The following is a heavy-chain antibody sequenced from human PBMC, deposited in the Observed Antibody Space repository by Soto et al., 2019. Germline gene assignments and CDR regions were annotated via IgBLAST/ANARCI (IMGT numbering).Heavy chain of an antibody. J-gene: IGHJ3*01. CDR3: ARGDRGAFDL. CDR1: GFTFSYYW. Sequence: EVQLVESGGGLVLPGGSLRLSCAASGFTFSYYWMHWVRQAPGKGLVWVSRIHSDGSSTTYADFVKGRFIISRDNARNTVDLQMNSVRVEDTAVYYCARGDRGAFDLWGQGTVVTVSS. V-gene: IGHV3-74*01. D-gene: IGHD1-26*01. CDR2: IHSDGSST.